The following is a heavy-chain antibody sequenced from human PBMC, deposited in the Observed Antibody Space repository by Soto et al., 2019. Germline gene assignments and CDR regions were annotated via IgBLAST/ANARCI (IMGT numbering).Heavy chain of an antibody. CDR1: GYTFINYG. V-gene: IGHV1-18*01. D-gene: IGHD4-17*01. Sequence: QVQLVQSGAEVKKPGASVKVSCKASGYTFINYGISWVRQAPGQGLEWMGWISAYNGKANYAQKLQGRVTMTTDTSTSTAYMELRSLRSDDTAVYSCARRYGDPSSSAGFDYWGQGTLVTVSS. CDR2: ISAYNGKA. J-gene: IGHJ4*02. CDR3: ARRYGDPSSSAGFDY.